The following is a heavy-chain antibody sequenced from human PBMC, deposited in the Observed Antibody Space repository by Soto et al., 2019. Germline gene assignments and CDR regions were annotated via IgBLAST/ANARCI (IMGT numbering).Heavy chain of an antibody. Sequence: GESLKISCKGSGYSFTSYWIGWVRQMPGKVLEWMGIIYPGDSDTRYSPSFQGQVTISADKSISTAYLQWSSLKASDTAMYYCARSEDYYDSSGYGPYYYGMDVWGQGXTVTVYS. V-gene: IGHV5-51*01. CDR2: IYPGDSDT. CDR3: ARSEDYYDSSGYGPYYYGMDV. D-gene: IGHD3-22*01. CDR1: GYSFTSYW. J-gene: IGHJ6*02.